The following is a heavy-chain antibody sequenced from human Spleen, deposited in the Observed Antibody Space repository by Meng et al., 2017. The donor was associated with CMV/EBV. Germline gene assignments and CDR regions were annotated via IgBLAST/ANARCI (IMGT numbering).Heavy chain of an antibody. D-gene: IGHD3-3*01. CDR2: IYYTGST. J-gene: IGHJ3*02. CDR3: ARGRFLKWSDAFDT. Sequence: SCTVSGGSINTYYWNWIRQPPGKGLEWIGYIYYTGSTNYNPSLKSRVTISADMSKNQFSLKTSPVTAADTAVYYCARGRFLKWSDAFDTWGQGTEVTVSS. CDR1: GGSINTYY. V-gene: IGHV4-59*01.